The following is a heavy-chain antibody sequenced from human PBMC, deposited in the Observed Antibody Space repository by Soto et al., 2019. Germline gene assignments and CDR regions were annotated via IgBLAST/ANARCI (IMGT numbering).Heavy chain of an antibody. J-gene: IGHJ3*02. V-gene: IGHV3-7*05. Sequence: EVQLEESGGDLVQPGGSLRLSCAASGFTLSAYWMTWVRQAPGKGLEWVANINRDGSKKSYLDSVRGRFTISRDNVGNSLYLQMDSLRAEDTALYYCARDVSPGSRSLYLDAFDIWGQGTMVTVSS. CDR1: GFTLSAYW. CDR3: ARDVSPGSRSLYLDAFDI. D-gene: IGHD3-10*01. CDR2: INRDGSKK.